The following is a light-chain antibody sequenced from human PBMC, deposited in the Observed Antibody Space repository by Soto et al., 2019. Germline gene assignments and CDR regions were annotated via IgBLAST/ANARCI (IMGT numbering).Light chain of an antibody. CDR1: RSVSSN. CDR2: DAS. CDR3: QQYNNWPPIT. J-gene: IGKJ5*01. Sequence: IVMTQSPATLSVSPGERATLSCGASRSVSSNLAWYQQKPGQAPRLIIYDASTRATGIPARFSGSGSGTDFTLTISSLQSEDFAVYYCQQYNNWPPITFGQGTRLEIK. V-gene: IGKV3-15*01.